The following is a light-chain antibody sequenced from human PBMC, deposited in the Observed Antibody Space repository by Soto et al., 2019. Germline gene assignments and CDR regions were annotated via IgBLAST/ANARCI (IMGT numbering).Light chain of an antibody. J-gene: IGKJ1*01. CDR2: GVS. V-gene: IGKV3-15*01. CDR1: EKINSN. Sequence: TLLTQSPVTLPVSPGEGATLSCRASEKINSNLAWYQQKPGQAPRLLIYGVSTRAAGVPARFSGSGSGTEFTLTISSLQSEDFAVYYCQQYDKWRTFGQGTKVEIK. CDR3: QQYDKWRT.